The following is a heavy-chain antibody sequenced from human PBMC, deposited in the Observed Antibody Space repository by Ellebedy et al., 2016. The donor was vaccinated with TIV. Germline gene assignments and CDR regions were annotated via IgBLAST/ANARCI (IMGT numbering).Heavy chain of an antibody. V-gene: IGHV1-18*01. CDR3: ARDKEYCTSTTCYNYGLDV. Sequence: ASVKVSCKASGYTFTSHGLRWVRQPPGQWLEWLGWSSPWHGNPNYPQNLHGRVTMTTDTSTTTAYMELRSLTSDDTAVYYCARDKEYCTSTTCYNYGLDVWGQGTTVTVSS. CDR1: GYTFTSHG. J-gene: IGHJ6*02. D-gene: IGHD2-2*01. CDR2: SSPWHGNP.